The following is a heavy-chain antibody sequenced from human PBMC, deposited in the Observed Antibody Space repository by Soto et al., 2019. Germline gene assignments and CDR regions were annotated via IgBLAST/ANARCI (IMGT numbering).Heavy chain of an antibody. D-gene: IGHD2-2*01. Sequence: QVQLQQWGAGLLKPSETLSLTCAVYGGSFSGYYWTWIRQTPGKGLEWIGEIHHSGRTNYNPSLKSRFSISADTSQTQFSLNLTSVTAADTAVYYCARGECSSNYCFTRWALDIWGQGTVVTVSS. CDR2: IHHSGRT. CDR1: GGSFSGYY. CDR3: ARGECSSNYCFTRWALDI. J-gene: IGHJ3*02. V-gene: IGHV4-34*01.